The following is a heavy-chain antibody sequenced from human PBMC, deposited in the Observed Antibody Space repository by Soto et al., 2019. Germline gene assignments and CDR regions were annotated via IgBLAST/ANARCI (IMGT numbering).Heavy chain of an antibody. Sequence: ASVKVSCKASGYTFTSYGISWVRQAPGQGLEWMGWISAYNGNTNYAQKLQGRVTMTTDTSTSTAYMELRSLRSDDTAVYYCGRDLRGGGLPDFWGQGTLVTVSS. V-gene: IGHV1-18*01. J-gene: IGHJ4*02. D-gene: IGHD5-12*01. CDR2: ISAYNGNT. CDR1: GYTFTSYG. CDR3: GRDLRGGGLPDF.